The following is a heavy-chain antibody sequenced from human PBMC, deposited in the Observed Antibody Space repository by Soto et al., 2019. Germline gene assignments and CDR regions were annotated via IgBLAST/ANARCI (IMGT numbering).Heavy chain of an antibody. CDR2: IITIFGTA. CDR3: ARDKGITMIVGYAFDI. Sequence: WASVKVSCKASGGTFSSYAISWVRQAPGQGLEWMGGIITIFGTANYAQKFQGRVTITADKSTSTAYMELSSLRSEDTAVYYCARDKGITMIVGYAFDIWGQGTMVTVSS. D-gene: IGHD3-22*01. J-gene: IGHJ3*02. V-gene: IGHV1-69*06. CDR1: GGTFSSYA.